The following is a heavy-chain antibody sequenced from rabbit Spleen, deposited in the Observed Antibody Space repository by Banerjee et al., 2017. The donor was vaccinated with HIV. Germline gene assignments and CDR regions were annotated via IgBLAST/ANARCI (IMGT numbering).Heavy chain of an antibody. J-gene: IGHJ4*01. V-gene: IGHV1S45*01. CDR1: GFSFSSSYW. CDR2: IYTGSSGST. D-gene: IGHD1-1*01. CDR3: ARDASRGGFDFDL. Sequence: QEQLEESGGDLVKPGASLTLTCTASGFSFSSSYWICWVRQAPGKGLEWIACIYTGSSGSTYYATWAKGRFTISKTSSTTVTLQMTSLTAADTATYFCARDASRGGFDFDLWGPGTLVTVS.